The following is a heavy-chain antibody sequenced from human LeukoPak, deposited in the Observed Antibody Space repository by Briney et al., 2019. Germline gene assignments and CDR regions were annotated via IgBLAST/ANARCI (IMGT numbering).Heavy chain of an antibody. CDR2: IWYDGSNK. J-gene: IGHJ4*02. CDR3: AREVTAMVTLDY. D-gene: IGHD5-18*01. CDR1: GFTFSSYG. Sequence: PGRSLRLSCAGSGFTFSSYGMHWVRQAPGKGLEWVAVIWYDGSNKYYADSVKGRFTISRDNSKNTLYLQMNSLRAEDTAVYYCAREVTAMVTLDYWGQGTLVTVSS. V-gene: IGHV3-33*08.